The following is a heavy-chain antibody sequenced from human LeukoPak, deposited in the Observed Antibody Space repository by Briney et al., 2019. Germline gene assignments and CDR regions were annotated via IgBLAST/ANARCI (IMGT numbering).Heavy chain of an antibody. CDR1: GFTFSSYW. J-gene: IGHJ4*02. V-gene: IGHV3-74*01. D-gene: IGHD2-15*01. CDR2: IDTDGSDI. CDR3: ARGIYGSRHFDY. Sequence: GGSLRLSCAASGFTFSSYWMHWVRQAPGKGLVWVSRIDTDGSDIRYADSVKGRFTISRDNAKNTLYLQMHSLRAEDTAVYYCARGIYGSRHFDYWGQGTLVTVSS.